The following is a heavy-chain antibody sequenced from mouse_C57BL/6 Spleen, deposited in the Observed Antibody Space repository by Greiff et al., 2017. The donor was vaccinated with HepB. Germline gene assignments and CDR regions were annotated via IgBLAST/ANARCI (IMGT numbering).Heavy chain of an antibody. CDR1: GFTFSDYG. J-gene: IGHJ4*01. CDR2: ISSGSSTI. D-gene: IGHD4-1*01. V-gene: IGHV5-17*01. CDR3: ARSWDEEYYYAMDY. Sequence: EVKLQESGGGLVKPGGSLKLSCAASGFTFSDYGMHWVRQAPEKGLEWVAYISSGSSTIYYADTVKGRFTISRDNAKNTLFLQMTSLRSEDTAMYYCARSWDEEYYYAMDYWGQGTSVTVSS.